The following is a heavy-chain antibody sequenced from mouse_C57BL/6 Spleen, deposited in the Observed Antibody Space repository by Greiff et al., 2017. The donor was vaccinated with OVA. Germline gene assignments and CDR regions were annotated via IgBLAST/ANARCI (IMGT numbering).Heavy chain of an antibody. CDR2: INYDGSST. Sequence: EVKLVESEGGLVQPGSSMKLSCTASGFTFSDYYMAWVRQVPEKGLEWVANINYDGSSTYYLDSLKSRFIISRDNAKNILYLQISSLKSEDTATYYCARDIYYGNLDYAMDYWGQGTSVTVSS. J-gene: IGHJ4*01. D-gene: IGHD2-1*01. V-gene: IGHV5-16*01. CDR1: GFTFSDYY. CDR3: ARDIYYGNLDYAMDY.